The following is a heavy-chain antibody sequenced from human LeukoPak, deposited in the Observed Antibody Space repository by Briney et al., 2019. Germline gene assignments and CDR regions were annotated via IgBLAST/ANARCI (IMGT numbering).Heavy chain of an antibody. V-gene: IGHV4-38-2*01. D-gene: IGHD4-17*01. CDR1: GYSISCGYY. CDR3: AGSYGDYAAFDY. Sequence: PSETLSLTXAVSGYSISCGYYWGWIRQPPGKGLEWIGSIYHSGSTYYNPSLKSRVTISVDTSKNQFSLKLSSVTAADTAVYYCAGSYGDYAAFDYWGQGTLVTVSS. CDR2: IYHSGST. J-gene: IGHJ4*02.